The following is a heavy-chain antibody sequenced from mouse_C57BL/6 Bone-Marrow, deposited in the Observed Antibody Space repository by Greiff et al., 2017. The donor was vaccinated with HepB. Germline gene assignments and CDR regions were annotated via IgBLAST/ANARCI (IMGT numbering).Heavy chain of an antibody. Sequence: EMQLVESGGGLVQPKGSLKLSCAASGFSFNTYAMNWVRQAPGKGLEWVARIRSKSNNYATYYADSVKDRFTISRDDSESMLYLQMNNLKTEDTAMYYCVRRHGSSSWCAYWGQGTLVTVSA. CDR1: GFSFNTYA. J-gene: IGHJ3*01. CDR3: VRRHGSSSWCAY. CDR2: IRSKSNNYAT. D-gene: IGHD1-1*01. V-gene: IGHV10-1*01.